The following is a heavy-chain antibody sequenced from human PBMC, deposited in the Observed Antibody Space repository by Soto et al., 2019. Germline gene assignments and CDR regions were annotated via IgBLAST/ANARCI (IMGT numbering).Heavy chain of an antibody. V-gene: IGHV4-4*01. J-gene: IGHJ1*01. Sequence: VSGGDTSRRNRMRWVRRPPEKGLEWIGEIYHSGSTNYNPSPKSRVTISLDMSMNQFSLNLNSVTAADTAVYFCVGIRWYNSRPDRLYF. CDR1: GGDTSRRNR. CDR3: VGIRWYNSRPDRLYF. CDR2: IYHSGST. D-gene: IGHD1-1*01.